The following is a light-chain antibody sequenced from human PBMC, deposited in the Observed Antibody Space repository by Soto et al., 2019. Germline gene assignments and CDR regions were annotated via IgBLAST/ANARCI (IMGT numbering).Light chain of an antibody. J-gene: IGKJ4*01. V-gene: IGKV3-15*01. CDR3: QQYNNWPLVT. CDR2: AAS. CDR1: QSVGTN. Sequence: EIVMTQSPATLSVSPGERATLSCRASQSVGTNLAWYQQKPGQPPRLLIFAASTRATGIPARFSGGGSGSEFTLTISGLQSEDFAVYSGQQYNNWPLVTFGGGTKVEIK.